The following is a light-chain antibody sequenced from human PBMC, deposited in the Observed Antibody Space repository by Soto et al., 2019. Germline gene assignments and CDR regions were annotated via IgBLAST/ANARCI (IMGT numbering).Light chain of an antibody. CDR1: SSNIGSGYD. J-gene: IGLJ1*01. CDR3: QSYDSSLRGYV. Sequence: SVLTQPPSVSGAPGQRITISCSGGSSNIGSGYDVHWYQQFPGTAPKLIIYGHTNRPSGVPDRFSGSKSGASASLAITGLQAEDEADYYCQSYDSSLRGYVFGLGTKVTVL. CDR2: GHT. V-gene: IGLV1-40*01.